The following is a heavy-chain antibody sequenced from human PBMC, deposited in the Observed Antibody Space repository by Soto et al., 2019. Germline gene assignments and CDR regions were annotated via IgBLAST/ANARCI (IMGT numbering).Heavy chain of an antibody. CDR3: ARAISSSTSCYDY. D-gene: IGHD2-2*01. Sequence: ASVKVSCKASGGTFSSYTISWVRQAPGQGLEWMGRIIPILGIANYAQKFQGRVTITADKSTSTAYMELSSLRSEDTAVYYCARAISSSTSCYDYWGQGTLVTVSS. V-gene: IGHV1-69*02. J-gene: IGHJ4*02. CDR2: IIPILGIA. CDR1: GGTFSSYT.